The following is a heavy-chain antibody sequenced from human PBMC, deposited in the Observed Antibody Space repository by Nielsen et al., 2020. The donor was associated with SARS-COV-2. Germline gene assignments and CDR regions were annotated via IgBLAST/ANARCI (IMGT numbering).Heavy chain of an antibody. J-gene: IGHJ4*02. CDR1: GFTFSTYA. CDR2: ISVSGSTT. CDR3: ARETIEHTSSFFDF. Sequence: GESLKISCAASGFTFSTYAMSWVRQAPGKGLEWVSAISVSGSTTYYTDSVEGRFTISRDNSKNTLYLQMTSLRAEDTAVYYCARETIEHTSSFFDFWGQGTLVTVSS. V-gene: IGHV3-23*01. D-gene: IGHD6-6*01.